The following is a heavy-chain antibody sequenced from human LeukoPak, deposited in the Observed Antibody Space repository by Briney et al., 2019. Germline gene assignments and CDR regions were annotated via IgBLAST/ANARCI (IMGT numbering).Heavy chain of an antibody. CDR2: INAGNGNT. Sequence: GASVKVSCKASGYTFTSYAMHWVRQAPGQRLEWMGWINAGNGNTKYSQKFQGRVTITRNTSISTAYMELSSLRSEDTAVYYCARGLSIAVAGWFDPWGQGTLVTVSS. CDR1: GYTFTSYA. V-gene: IGHV1-3*01. J-gene: IGHJ5*02. D-gene: IGHD6-19*01. CDR3: ARGLSIAVAGWFDP.